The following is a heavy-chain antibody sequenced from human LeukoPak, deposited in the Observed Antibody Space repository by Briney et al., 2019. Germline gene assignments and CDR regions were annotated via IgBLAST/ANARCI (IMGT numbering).Heavy chain of an antibody. CDR2: IYYSGST. CDR1: GGSISSHY. Sequence: SETLSLTCTVSGGSISSHYWSWIRQPPGKGLEWIGYIYYSGSTNYNPSLKSRVTISVDTSKNQFSLKLSSVTAADTAVYYCARSLGSSGWYHEDYFDYWGQGTLVTVSS. J-gene: IGHJ4*02. V-gene: IGHV4-59*11. D-gene: IGHD6-19*01. CDR3: ARSLGSSGWYHEDYFDY.